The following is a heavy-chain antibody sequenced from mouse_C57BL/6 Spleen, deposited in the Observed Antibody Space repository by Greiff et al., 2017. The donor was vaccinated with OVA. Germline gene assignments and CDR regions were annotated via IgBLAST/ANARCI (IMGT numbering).Heavy chain of an antibody. CDR2: IYPGDGDT. V-gene: IGHV1-82*01. Sequence: VNVVESGPELVKPGASVKISCKASGYAFSSSWMNWVKQRPGKGLEWIGRIYPGDGDTNYNGKFKGKATLTADKSSSTAYMQLSSLTSEDSAVYFCARERYDGYYGFAYWGQGTLVTVSA. CDR1: GYAFSSSW. CDR3: ARERYDGYYGFAY. D-gene: IGHD2-3*01. J-gene: IGHJ3*01.